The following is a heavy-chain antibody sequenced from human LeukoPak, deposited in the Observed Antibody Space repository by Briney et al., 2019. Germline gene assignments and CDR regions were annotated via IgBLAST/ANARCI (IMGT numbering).Heavy chain of an antibody. Sequence: SETLSLTCAVYGGSFSGYYWSWIRQPPGRGLEWIGEINHSGSTNYNPSLKSRVTISVDTSKNQFSLKLRSVTAADTAVYYCARGSPSRDGYNYWGQGTLVTVSS. CDR1: GGSFSGYY. CDR2: INHSGST. V-gene: IGHV4-34*01. J-gene: IGHJ4*02. D-gene: IGHD5-24*01. CDR3: ARGSPSRDGYNY.